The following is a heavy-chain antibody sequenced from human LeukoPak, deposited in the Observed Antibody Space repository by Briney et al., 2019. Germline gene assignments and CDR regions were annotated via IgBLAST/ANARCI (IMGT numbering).Heavy chain of an antibody. CDR2: ISYDGGNE. D-gene: IGHD3-22*01. J-gene: IGHJ3*02. Sequence: GKSLRLSCAASGFAFSSHFMHWVRQAPGKGLQWVTSISYDGGNEYYADSVKGRFTVSRDNAKNSLYLQMNSLRAEDTAVYYCARDRYYYDSSGYYPDAFDIWGQGTMVTVSS. CDR1: GFAFSSHF. CDR3: ARDRYYYDSSGYYPDAFDI. V-gene: IGHV3-30*04.